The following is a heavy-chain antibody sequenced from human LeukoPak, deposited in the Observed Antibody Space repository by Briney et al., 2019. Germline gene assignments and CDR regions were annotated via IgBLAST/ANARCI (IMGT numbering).Heavy chain of an antibody. V-gene: IGHV4-59*01. CDR2: IYYSGST. CDR3: ARGARSYGIDY. CDR1: GGSISSYY. J-gene: IGHJ4*02. D-gene: IGHD1-26*01. Sequence: SETLSLTCTVSGGSISSYYWSWIRQPPGKGLEWIGYIYYSGSTNYNPSLKSRVTISVDTSKNQFSLKLSSVTAADTAVYYCARGARSYGIDYWGQGTLVTVSS.